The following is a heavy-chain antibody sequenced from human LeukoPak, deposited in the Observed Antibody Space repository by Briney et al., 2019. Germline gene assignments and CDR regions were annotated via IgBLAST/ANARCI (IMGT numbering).Heavy chain of an antibody. CDR2: FDPEDGET. V-gene: IGHV1-24*01. CDR3: ATFHSRGSGHHY. CDR1: GYTLTELS. J-gene: IGHJ4*02. D-gene: IGHD2-15*01. Sequence: ASVKVSFKVSGYTLTELSMHWVRQAPGKGLEWMGGFDPEDGETIYAQKFQGRVTMTEDTSTDTAYMELSSLRSEDTAVYYCATFHSRGSGHHYWGQGTLVTVSS.